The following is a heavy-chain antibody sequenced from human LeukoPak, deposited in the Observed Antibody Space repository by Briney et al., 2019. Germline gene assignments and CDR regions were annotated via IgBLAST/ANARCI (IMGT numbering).Heavy chain of an antibody. CDR3: ARDHNWGFDY. CDR1: GFIFGSFA. V-gene: IGHV3-48*02. J-gene: IGHJ4*02. CDR2: ISPTYDI. D-gene: IGHD7-27*01. Sequence: GGSLRLSCAASGFIFGSFAMNWVRQAPGKGLEWVSYISPTYDIYYSDSVRGRFTISRDNAKNSPYLQMNSLRDEDTAVYYCARDHNWGFDYWGQGTLVAVSS.